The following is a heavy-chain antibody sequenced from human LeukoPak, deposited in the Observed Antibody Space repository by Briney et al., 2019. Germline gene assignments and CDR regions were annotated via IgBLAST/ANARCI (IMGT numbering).Heavy chain of an antibody. V-gene: IGHV5-51*01. Sequence: GESLKISCKASGYSFIDYWIGWLRQMPGKGLECMGSIYPGDSDTRYSPSFQGQVTISADKSISTAYLQWSSLKASDTAVYYCARDPIITGTDGYYFDYWGQGTLVTVSS. D-gene: IGHD1-7*01. CDR2: IYPGDSDT. CDR1: GYSFIDYW. CDR3: ARDPIITGTDGYYFDY. J-gene: IGHJ4*02.